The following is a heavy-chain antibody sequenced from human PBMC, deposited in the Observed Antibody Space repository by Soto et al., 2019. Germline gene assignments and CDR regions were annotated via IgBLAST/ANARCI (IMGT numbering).Heavy chain of an antibody. CDR2: IDPSNSYI. CDR3: ARRLSGPKEEYNAYYFYGLDV. J-gene: IGHJ6*02. D-gene: IGHD1-1*01. Sequence: GESLKISCQGSGYSFTTHWITWVRQTPGKGLEWMGRIDPSNSYINYSPSFQGHVTISVDRSISTAYLQWSRLGASDNAIYYCARRLSGPKEEYNAYYFYGLDVWGQGAKVTVSS. CDR1: GYSFTTHW. V-gene: IGHV5-10-1*01.